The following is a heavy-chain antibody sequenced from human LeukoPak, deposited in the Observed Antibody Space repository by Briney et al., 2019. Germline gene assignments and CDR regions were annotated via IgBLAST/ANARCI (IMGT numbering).Heavy chain of an antibody. D-gene: IGHD3-16*01. V-gene: IGHV3-23*01. CDR3: ARDTFGFFDY. Sequence: GGSLRLSCAASGFTFSSYAMSWVRQAPGKGLEWVSAISGSGGTTYYADSVKGRFTISRDNSKNTLYLQMNSLRAEDTAVYYCARDTFGFFDYWGQGTLVTVSS. CDR2: ISGSGGTT. CDR1: GFTFSSYA. J-gene: IGHJ4*02.